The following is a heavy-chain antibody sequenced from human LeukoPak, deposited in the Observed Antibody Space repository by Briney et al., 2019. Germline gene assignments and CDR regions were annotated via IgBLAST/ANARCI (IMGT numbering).Heavy chain of an antibody. D-gene: IGHD1-26*01. V-gene: IGHV4-59*01. CDR1: GGSISSYY. J-gene: IGHJ4*02. CDR3: AGSVSWIAPYYFDY. Sequence: SETLSLTCTVSGGSISSYYWSWIRQPPGKGLEWIGYIYYSGSTNYNPSLKSRVTISVDTSKNQFSLKLSSVTAADTAVYYCAGSVSWIAPYYFDYWGQGTLVTVSS. CDR2: IYYSGST.